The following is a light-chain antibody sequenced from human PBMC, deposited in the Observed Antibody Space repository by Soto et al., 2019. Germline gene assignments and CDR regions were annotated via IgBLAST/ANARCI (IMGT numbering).Light chain of an antibody. CDR1: QSISRY. Sequence: EIVLTQSPATLSLSPGERATLSCRASQSISRYLAWYQQKRGQAPRLLIYDASNRATGIPARFSGSGSGTDFTLTISSLETEDFAVYYYQQRSSWPLTFGGGTKVDIK. J-gene: IGKJ4*01. CDR2: DAS. V-gene: IGKV3-11*01. CDR3: QQRSSWPLT.